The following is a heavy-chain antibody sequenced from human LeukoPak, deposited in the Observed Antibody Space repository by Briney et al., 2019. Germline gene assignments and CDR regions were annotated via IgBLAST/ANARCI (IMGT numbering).Heavy chain of an antibody. D-gene: IGHD1-26*01. CDR3: AREQYSGSYRNFVH. CDR2: INPNSGGT. CDR1: GYTSTAYY. J-gene: IGHJ5*02. Sequence: VASVKVSCKASGYTSTAYYMHWVRQAPGQGLEWMGWINPNSGGTNYAQKFQDRVTMTRDTSISTAYMELSRLRSDDTAVYYCAREQYSGSYRNFVHWGQGTLVTVSS. V-gene: IGHV1-2*02.